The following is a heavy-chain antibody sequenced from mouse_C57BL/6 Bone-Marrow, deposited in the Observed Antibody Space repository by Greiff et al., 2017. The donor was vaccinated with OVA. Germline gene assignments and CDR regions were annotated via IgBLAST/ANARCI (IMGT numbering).Heavy chain of an antibody. CDR3: AQLSPYYFDY. CDR1: GYAFSSSW. D-gene: IGHD3-2*02. V-gene: IGHV1-82*01. J-gene: IGHJ2*01. CDR2: IYPGDGDT. Sequence: VQLQQSGPELVKPGASVKISCKASGYAFSSSWMNWVKQRPGKGLEWIGRIYPGDGDTKYNGKFKGKATLTADKSSSTAYMQLSSLTSEDSAVYCCAQLSPYYFDYWGQGTTLTVSS.